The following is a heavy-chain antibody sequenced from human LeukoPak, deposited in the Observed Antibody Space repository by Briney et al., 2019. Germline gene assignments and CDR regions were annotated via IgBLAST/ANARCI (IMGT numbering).Heavy chain of an antibody. CDR2: IYHSGST. J-gene: IGHJ6*02. D-gene: IGHD2-15*01. CDR3: ARDGRVDYYYGMDV. CDR1: GGSISSSSYS. V-gene: IGHV4-39*02. Sequence: SETLSLTCSVSGGSISSSSYSWGWIRQPPGKGLEWIGSIYHSGSTYYNPSLKSRVTISVDTSKNQFSLKLSSVTAADTAVYYCARDGRVDYYYGMDVWGQGTTVTVFS.